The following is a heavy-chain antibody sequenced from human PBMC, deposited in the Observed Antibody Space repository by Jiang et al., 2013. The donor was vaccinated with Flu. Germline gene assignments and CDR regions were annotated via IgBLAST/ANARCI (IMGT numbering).Heavy chain of an antibody. D-gene: IGHD3-10*01. J-gene: IGHJ3*02. Sequence: GSGLVKPSQTLSLTCTVSGGSISSGGYYWSWVRQHPGKGLEWIGYIYYSGSTYYNPSLKSRVTISVDTSKNQFSLKLSSVTAADTAVYYCADYYGSGFDAFDIWGQGTMVTVSS. V-gene: IGHV4-31*03. CDR2: IYYSGST. CDR1: GGSISSGGYY. CDR3: ADYYGSGFDAFDI.